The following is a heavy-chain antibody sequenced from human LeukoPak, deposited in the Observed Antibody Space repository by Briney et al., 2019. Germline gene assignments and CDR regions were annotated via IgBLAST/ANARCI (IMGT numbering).Heavy chain of an antibody. J-gene: IGHJ3*02. CDR2: IYYSGST. V-gene: IGHV4-59*01. CDR3: ASTTTVVTEAFDI. CDR1: GGSISSYY. Sequence: SETLSLTCTVSGGSISSYYWSWIRQPXXXXXXXIGYIYYSGSTNYNPSLKSRVTISVDTSKNQFSLKLSSVTAADTAVYYCASTTTVVTEAFDIWGQGTMVTVSS. D-gene: IGHD4-23*01.